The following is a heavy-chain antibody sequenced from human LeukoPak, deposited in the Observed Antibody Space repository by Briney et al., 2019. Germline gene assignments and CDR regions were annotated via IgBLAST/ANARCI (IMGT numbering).Heavy chain of an antibody. D-gene: IGHD1-26*01. Sequence: PGGSLRLSCAASGFTFSSYCMSWVRQAPGKGLEWVANIKQDGSEKYYVDSVKGRFTISRDNAKNSLYLQMNSLRAEDTAVYYCARCRGSYSYYYMDVWGKGTTVTVSS. V-gene: IGHV3-7*01. J-gene: IGHJ6*03. CDR1: GFTFSSYC. CDR3: ARCRGSYSYYYMDV. CDR2: IKQDGSEK.